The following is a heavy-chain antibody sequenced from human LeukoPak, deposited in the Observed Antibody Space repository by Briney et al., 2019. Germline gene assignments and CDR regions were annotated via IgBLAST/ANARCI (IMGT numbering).Heavy chain of an antibody. CDR2: IKSDGST. J-gene: IGHJ1*01. Sequence: GGSLRLSCAASGFAFSSYWMHWVRQAPGKGLVWVSRIKSDGSTNYAGSVKGRFTISRDNAKNTVSLQMNSLRAEDTGVYYCARAPSEIGGYYPEYFRHWGQGTLVTVSS. D-gene: IGHD3-22*01. CDR1: GFAFSSYW. CDR3: ARAPSEIGGYYPEYFRH. V-gene: IGHV3-74*01.